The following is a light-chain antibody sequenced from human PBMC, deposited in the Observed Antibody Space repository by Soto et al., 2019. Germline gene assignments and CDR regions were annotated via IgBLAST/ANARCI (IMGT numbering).Light chain of an antibody. CDR1: QGIRYF. Sequence: DIQLTQSPSFLSASVGDRVTITCRASQGIRYFLAWYQQKPGKAPKLLIYAASTLQAGVPTRFSGFASGTEFTLTISNLQPADSATYYCQQFNVYPLTFGGGTKVEIK. CDR3: QQFNVYPLT. V-gene: IGKV1-9*01. CDR2: AAS. J-gene: IGKJ4*01.